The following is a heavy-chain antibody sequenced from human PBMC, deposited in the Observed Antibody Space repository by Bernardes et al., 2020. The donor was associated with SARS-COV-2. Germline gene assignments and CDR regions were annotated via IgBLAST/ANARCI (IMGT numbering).Heavy chain of an antibody. CDR1: GYTFTSYY. D-gene: IGHD3-9*01. CDR3: ARDKDPYYDILTGFWGSFVYYGMDV. Sequence: ASVKVSCKASGYTFTSYYMHWVRQAPGQGLEWMGIINPSGGSTSYAQKFQGRVTMTRDTSTSTVYMELSSLRSEDTAVYYCARDKDPYYDILTGFWGSFVYYGMDVWGQGTTVTVSS. J-gene: IGHJ6*02. CDR2: INPSGGST. V-gene: IGHV1-46*01.